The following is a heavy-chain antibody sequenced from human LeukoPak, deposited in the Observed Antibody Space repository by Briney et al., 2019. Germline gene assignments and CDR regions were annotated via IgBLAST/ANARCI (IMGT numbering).Heavy chain of an antibody. CDR2: IIPIFGIA. CDR1: GGTFSSYA. Sequence: ASVKVSCTASGGTFSSYAISWVRQAPGQGLEWMGRIIPIFGIANYAQKFQGRVTITADKSTSTAYMELSSLRSEDTAVYYCASSGSGGWSSSPYGMDVWGQGTTVTVSS. V-gene: IGHV1-69*04. CDR3: ASSGSGGWSSSPYGMDV. D-gene: IGHD6-19*01. J-gene: IGHJ6*02.